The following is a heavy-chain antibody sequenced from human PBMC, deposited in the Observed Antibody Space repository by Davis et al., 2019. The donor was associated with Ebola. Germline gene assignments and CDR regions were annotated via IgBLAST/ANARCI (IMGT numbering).Heavy chain of an antibody. J-gene: IGHJ4*02. Sequence: ASVKVSCKASGYTFTSYDINWVRQATGQGLEWMGWMNPNSGNTGYAQKFQGRVTMTRNTSISTAYMELNSLRSEDTAVYYCARILNPFYDSSGSYYIGALSGWGQGTLVTVSS. V-gene: IGHV1-8*01. D-gene: IGHD3-22*01. CDR1: GYTFTSYD. CDR3: ARILNPFYDSSGSYYIGALSG. CDR2: MNPNSGNT.